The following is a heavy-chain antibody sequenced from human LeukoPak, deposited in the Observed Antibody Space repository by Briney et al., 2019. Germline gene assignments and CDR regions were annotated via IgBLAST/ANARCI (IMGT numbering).Heavy chain of an antibody. CDR2: INPSGGST. CDR3: ARQGTYSSAIGMGY. J-gene: IGHJ4*02. D-gene: IGHD6-19*01. Sequence: ASVKVSCKASGYTFNNHYMYWVRQAPGQGLEWMGVINPSGGSTSYAQKFQGRVTVTRDTSTRTVYMEVNSLRSEDTAVYYCARQGTYSSAIGMGYWGQGTLVTVSS. CDR1: GYTFNNHY. V-gene: IGHV1-46*02.